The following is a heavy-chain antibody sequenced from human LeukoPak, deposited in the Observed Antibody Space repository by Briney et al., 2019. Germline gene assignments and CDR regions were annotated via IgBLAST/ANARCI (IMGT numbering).Heavy chain of an antibody. CDR3: TRGAGWLIDY. Sequence: PSETLALTGTVSGGSSSDYYRGWIRQPPGKGLEWIGYFYNSGSSTYNPSLKSRVTISVDTSKEQFSLKVNSVTAADTAVYYCTRGAGWLIDYWGQGILVTVSS. J-gene: IGHJ4*02. V-gene: IGHV4-59*01. D-gene: IGHD3-16*01. CDR2: FYNSGSS. CDR1: GGSSSDYY.